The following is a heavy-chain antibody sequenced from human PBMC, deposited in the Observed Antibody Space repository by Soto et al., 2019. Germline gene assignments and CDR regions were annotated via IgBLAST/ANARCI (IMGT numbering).Heavy chain of an antibody. CDR1: GFTFSSYA. J-gene: IGHJ4*02. CDR3: AKTYYDFWSAYDF. CDR2: ISGSDLTT. V-gene: IGHV3-23*01. Sequence: GGSLRLSCAASGFTFSSYAMSWVRQAPGKRLEWVSSISGSDLTTYYADSVKGRFTISRDNSENKLYLQMNSLGAEDTALYYCAKTYYDFWSAYDFWGQGTLVTVSS. D-gene: IGHD3-3*01.